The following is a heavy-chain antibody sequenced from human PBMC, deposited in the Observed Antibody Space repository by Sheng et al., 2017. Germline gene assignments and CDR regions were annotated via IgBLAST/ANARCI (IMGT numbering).Heavy chain of an antibody. CDR2: ISWNSGGM. J-gene: IGHJ5*02. V-gene: IGHV3-9*01. D-gene: IGHD6-13*01. Sequence: EVQLVESGGALLRPGESLRLSCVVSGFKFDFFAMHWVRQLPGKGLEWVSGISWNSGGMGYADSVKGRFTISRDNGKNSLYLQMNSLRVDDTAVYYCAKGSSSSWYNWFDPWGQGTLVIV. CDR3: AKGSSSSWYNWFDP. CDR1: GFKFDFFA.